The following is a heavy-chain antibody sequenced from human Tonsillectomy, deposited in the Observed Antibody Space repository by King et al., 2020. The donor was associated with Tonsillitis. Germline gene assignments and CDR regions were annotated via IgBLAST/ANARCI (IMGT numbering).Heavy chain of an antibody. V-gene: IGHV4-59*08. CDR2: IYNSGNT. CDR1: GGSISTYY. Sequence: VQLQESGPGLVKPSETLSLTCTVSGGSISTYYWSWIRQPPGKGLEWIGYIYNSGNTNYNTSLKSRVTISVDTSKNQFSLKLNSVTAADTAVYYCARQNYYGMDVWGQGTTVTVSS. CDR3: ARQNYYGMDV. J-gene: IGHJ6*02.